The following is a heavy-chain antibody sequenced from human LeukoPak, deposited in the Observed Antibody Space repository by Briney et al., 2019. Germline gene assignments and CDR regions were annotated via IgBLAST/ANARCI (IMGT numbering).Heavy chain of an antibody. CDR3: ARAENSGSGGLET. CDR2: ITSSSHYI. Sequence: PGGSLRLSCAASGFTFNIYIMNWVRQAPGKGLEWVSRITSSSHYIYYSDSVKCRFTISRDNAKNSLYMDMRSMRADDTAVYYCARAENSGSGGLETWGEGTLVTVSS. D-gene: IGHD2-15*01. V-gene: IGHV3-21*01. J-gene: IGHJ5*02. CDR1: GFTFNIYI.